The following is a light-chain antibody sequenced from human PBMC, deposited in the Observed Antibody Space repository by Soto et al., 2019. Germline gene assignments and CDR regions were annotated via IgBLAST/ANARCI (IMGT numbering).Light chain of an antibody. CDR1: SSDVGGYNY. V-gene: IGLV2-14*01. Sequence: QSALTQPASVSGSPGQSITISCTGTSSDVGGYNYVSWYQQHPGKAPKLMIYEVSNRPSGVSNRFSGSKSGNTASLTISGLQAEDEGDYSCSSYTSSSTVVFGGGTKLTVL. CDR2: EVS. CDR3: SSYTSSSTVV. J-gene: IGLJ2*01.